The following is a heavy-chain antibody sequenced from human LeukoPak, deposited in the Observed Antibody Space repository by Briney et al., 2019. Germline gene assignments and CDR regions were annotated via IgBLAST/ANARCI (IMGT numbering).Heavy chain of an antibody. V-gene: IGHV3-23*01. J-gene: IGHJ4*02. CDR1: GYTFSNYA. D-gene: IGHD3-3*01. CDR3: AKDLPYYDFWSGYGSEFSG. CDR2: IGGSGGST. Sequence: GGSLRLSCAASGYTFSNYAMSWVRQAPGKGPEWVSAIGGSGGSTYYADSVKGRFTISRDNSKNTLYLQMNSLRAEDSAVYYCAKDLPYYDFWSGYGSEFSGWGQGTLVTVSS.